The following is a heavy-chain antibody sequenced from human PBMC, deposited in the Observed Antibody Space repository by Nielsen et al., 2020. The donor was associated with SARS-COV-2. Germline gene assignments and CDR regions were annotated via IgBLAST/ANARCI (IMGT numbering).Heavy chain of an antibody. CDR2: IKPDGSEK. CDR3: ARDWSRAFDV. J-gene: IGHJ3*01. V-gene: IGHV3-7*01. CDR1: GFTISSYG. Sequence: GGSLRLSCAASGFTISSYGMSWVRQVPGKGLEWVADIKPDGSEKFYVDSVKGRFTISRDNAKNSMSLQMNSLRVEDTAVYYCARDWSRAFDVWGQGTMVTVSS.